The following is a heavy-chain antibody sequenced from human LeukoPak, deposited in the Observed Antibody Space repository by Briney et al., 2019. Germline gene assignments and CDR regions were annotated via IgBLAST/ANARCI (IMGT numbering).Heavy chain of an antibody. CDR3: ARALYYDDRGYSPQLDF. D-gene: IGHD3-22*01. CDR2: INPNTGDS. J-gene: IGHJ4*02. CDR1: GYTFTDYF. Sequence: GASVTVSCKASGYTFTDYFIHWVRQAPDGGLEWMGWINPNTGDSKNEHNFRGRVTMTRETTNKTAYLERRRLRSADTALYYCARALYYDDRGYSPQLDFSGQGTLVTVSS. V-gene: IGHV1-2*02.